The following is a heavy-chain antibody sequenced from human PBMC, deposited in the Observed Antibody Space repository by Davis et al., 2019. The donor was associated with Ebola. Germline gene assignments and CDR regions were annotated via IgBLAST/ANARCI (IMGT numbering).Heavy chain of an antibody. CDR2: ISYDGSNK. D-gene: IGHD2-2*01. Sequence: PGGSLRLSCAASGFTFSSYGMHWVRQAPGKGLEWVAVISYDGSNKYYADSVKGRFTISRDNSKNTLYLQMNSLRAEDTAVYYCAKEGSHFIVVVPAANRGFDYWGQGTLVTVSS. J-gene: IGHJ4*02. CDR1: GFTFSSYG. CDR3: AKEGSHFIVVVPAANRGFDY. V-gene: IGHV3-30*18.